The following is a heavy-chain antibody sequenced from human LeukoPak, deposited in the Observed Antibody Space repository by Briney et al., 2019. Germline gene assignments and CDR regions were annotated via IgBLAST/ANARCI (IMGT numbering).Heavy chain of an antibody. CDR1: GGSISSNY. CDR3: ARDGRGYASSWYFDL. D-gene: IGHD6-13*01. CDR2: IYTSGST. V-gene: IGHV4-4*07. Sequence: SETLSLPCTVSGGSISSNYWSWIRQPAGKGLEWIGRIYTSGSTNYSPSLKSRVTLSVDTSRNQFSLRLSSVTAADTAVYYCARDGRGYASSWYFDLWGQGTLVTVSS. J-gene: IGHJ4*02.